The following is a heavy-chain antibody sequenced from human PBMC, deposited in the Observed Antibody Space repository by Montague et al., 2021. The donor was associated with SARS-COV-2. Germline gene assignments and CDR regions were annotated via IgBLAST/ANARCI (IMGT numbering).Heavy chain of an antibody. CDR2: VRSSGGSP. Sequence: SLRLSCAASGFIFSSFAMSWVRQAPGKGLEWVSAVRSSGGSPNYPDSVKGRFTIYRDNSNNMLYLQMNGLRAEDTAVYYCAKDMWDLYYFDYWGQGTLVTVSS. V-gene: IGHV3-23*01. D-gene: IGHD1-26*01. J-gene: IGHJ4*02. CDR1: GFIFSSFA. CDR3: AKDMWDLYYFDY.